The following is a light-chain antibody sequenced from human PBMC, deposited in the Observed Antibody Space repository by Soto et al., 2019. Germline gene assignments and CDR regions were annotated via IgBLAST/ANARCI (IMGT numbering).Light chain of an antibody. CDR1: SSDVGGYNY. CDR2: DVS. J-gene: IGLJ2*01. CDR3: CSYAGSYGVV. V-gene: IGLV2-11*01. Sequence: HSALTQPRSVSGSPGQSVTISCTGTSSDVGGYNYVSWYQQHPGKAPKLMIYDVSKRPSGVPDRFSGSKSGNTASLTISGLQAEDEADYYCCSYAGSYGVVFGGGTKLTVL.